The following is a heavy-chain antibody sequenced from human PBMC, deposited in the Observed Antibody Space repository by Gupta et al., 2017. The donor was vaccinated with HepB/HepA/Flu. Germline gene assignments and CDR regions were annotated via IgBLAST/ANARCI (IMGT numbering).Heavy chain of an antibody. CDR1: GFTFSNYG. J-gene: IGHJ4*02. CDR3: ARGSGSYPEYYFDY. CDR2: ITSSSSYI. V-gene: IGHV3-21*01. D-gene: IGHD1-26*01. Sequence: EVQLVESGGGLVKPGGSLRLSCAASGFTFSNYGMSWVRQAPGKGLLWVSSITSSSSYIYYADSVKGRFTISRDNAKNSLYLQMNSLRAEDTAVYYCARGSGSYPEYYFDYWGQGTLVIVSS.